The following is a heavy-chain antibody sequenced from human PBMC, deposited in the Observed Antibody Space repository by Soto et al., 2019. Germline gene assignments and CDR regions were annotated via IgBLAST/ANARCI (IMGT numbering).Heavy chain of an antibody. J-gene: IGHJ5*02. CDR3: ARDSTNDYGDYWLDT. D-gene: IGHD4-17*01. CDR1: GYTFTKYG. Sequence: ASVKVSCKASGYTFTKYGISWVRQAPGQGLEWMGWISAYNGHTKYPEKLQGRVTMTTDTSTTTAYMDLRSLRSDDTAVYYCARDSTNDYGDYWLDTWGQGTLVTVSS. V-gene: IGHV1-18*01. CDR2: ISAYNGHT.